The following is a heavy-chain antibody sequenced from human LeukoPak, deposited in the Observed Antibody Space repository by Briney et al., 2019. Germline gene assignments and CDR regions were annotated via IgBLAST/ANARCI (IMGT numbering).Heavy chain of an antibody. CDR3: AEDRNAYYYGSGPFDY. CDR1: GFTFSSYG. V-gene: IGHV3-30*18. D-gene: IGHD3-10*01. J-gene: IGHJ4*02. CDR2: ISYDGSNK. Sequence: GGSLRLSCAASGFTFSSYGMHWVRQAPGKGLEWVAVISYDGSNKYYADSVKGRFTISRDNSKNTLYLQMNSLRAEDTAVYYCAEDRNAYYYGSGPFDYWGQGTLVTVSS.